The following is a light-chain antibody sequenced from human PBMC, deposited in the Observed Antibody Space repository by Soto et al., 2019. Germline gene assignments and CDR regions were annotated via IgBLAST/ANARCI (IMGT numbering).Light chain of an antibody. J-gene: IGKJ1*01. Sequence: EIQMTQSPSTLSASVGDRVTITCRASQSISSWLAWYQQNPGKAPKLLIYDASSLESGVPSRFSGSGSGTEFTLTISSLQPDEFATYYCQQYNRYSPTFGQGTKV. CDR1: QSISSW. V-gene: IGKV1-5*01. CDR3: QQYNRYSPT. CDR2: DAS.